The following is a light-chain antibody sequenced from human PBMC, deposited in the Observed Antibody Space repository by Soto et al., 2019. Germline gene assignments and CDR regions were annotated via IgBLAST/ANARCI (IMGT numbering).Light chain of an antibody. CDR3: QQYNSYSPLT. J-gene: IGKJ4*01. CDR2: KAS. V-gene: IGKV1-5*03. CDR1: QSISTW. Sequence: IHLTQSPSSLSASVGDRVTITCRASQSISTWLAWYQQKPGKAPKLLIYKASGLESGVPSRFSGSGSGTDFTLTISSLQPDDFATYYCQQYNSYSPLTFGGGTKVDIK.